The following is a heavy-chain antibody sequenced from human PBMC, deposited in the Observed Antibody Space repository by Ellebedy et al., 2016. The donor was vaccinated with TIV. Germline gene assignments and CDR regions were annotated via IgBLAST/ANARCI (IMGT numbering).Heavy chain of an antibody. J-gene: IGHJ1*01. CDR3: NTDGGLPLRLYQH. CDR2: ILSKTDGGTT. Sequence: GESLKISCAASGFTFSNAWMSWVRQAPGKGLDWVGRILSKTDGGTTDYAAPVKGRFTISRDDSKNTLYLQMNSLKTEDTTVYYCNTDGGLPLRLYQHWGQGTLVTVSS. V-gene: IGHV3-15*01. D-gene: IGHD3-16*01. CDR1: GFTFSNAW.